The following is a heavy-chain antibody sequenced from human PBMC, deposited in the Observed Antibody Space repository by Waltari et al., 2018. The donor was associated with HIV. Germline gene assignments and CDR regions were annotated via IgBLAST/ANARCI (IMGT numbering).Heavy chain of an antibody. D-gene: IGHD3-10*01. CDR3: ATETYLGSGSYYRDAMDV. Sequence: QAQVLQSGAEVKEPGASVKVSCESSGHTTVGYYFHWVRQAPGQGLEWMGWINTRTGGTNYAQKCQGRVNMARGTSLTTAHMELSSLRSDDTAVYYCATETYLGSGSYYRDAMDVWGQGTMVAVTS. V-gene: IGHV1-2*02. CDR1: GHTTVGYY. CDR2: INTRTGGT. J-gene: IGHJ6*02.